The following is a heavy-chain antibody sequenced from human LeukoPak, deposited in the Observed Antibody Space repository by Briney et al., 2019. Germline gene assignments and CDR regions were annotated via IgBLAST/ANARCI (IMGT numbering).Heavy chain of an antibody. CDR3: ARETYCSGGSCYKGNAFDI. CDR1: GFTFSSYA. J-gene: IGHJ3*02. Sequence: GRSLRLSCAASGFTFSSYAMHWVRQAPGKGLEWVSSISSSSSYIYYADSVKGRFTISRDNAKNSLYLQMNSLRADDTAVYYCARETYCSGGSCYKGNAFDIWGQGTMVTVSS. V-gene: IGHV3-21*01. CDR2: ISSSSSYI. D-gene: IGHD2-15*01.